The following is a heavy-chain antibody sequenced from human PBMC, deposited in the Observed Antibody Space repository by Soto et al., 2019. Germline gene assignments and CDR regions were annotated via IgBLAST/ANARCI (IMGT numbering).Heavy chain of an antibody. D-gene: IGHD3-10*01. V-gene: IGHV4-59*01. Sequence: SETLSLTCTVSGASISYYYWSWIRQPPGKGLEWIGYIYYSGSTNYNPSLKSRVTISVDTSKNQFSLKLNSVTAADTAVYYCARDVASGTNYFDYWGQGTLVTVSS. CDR3: ARDVASGTNYFDY. CDR2: IYYSGST. CDR1: GASISYYY. J-gene: IGHJ4*02.